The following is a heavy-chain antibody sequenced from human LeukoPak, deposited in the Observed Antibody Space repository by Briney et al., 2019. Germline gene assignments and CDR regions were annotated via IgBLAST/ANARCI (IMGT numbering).Heavy chain of an antibody. D-gene: IGHD2-2*01. J-gene: IGHJ4*02. CDR3: AKDFFVVVVPAAPPATDY. V-gene: IGHV3-23*01. CDR1: GFSFSSYA. Sequence: GGSLRLSCAASGFSFSSYAMSWVRQAPGKGLEWVSAISGSGGSTYYADSVKGRFTISRDNSKNTLYLQMNSLRAEDTAVYYCAKDFFVVVVPAAPPATDYWGQGTLVTVSS. CDR2: ISGSGGST.